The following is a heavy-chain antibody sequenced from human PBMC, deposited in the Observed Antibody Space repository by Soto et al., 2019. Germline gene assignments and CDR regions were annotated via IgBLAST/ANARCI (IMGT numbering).Heavy chain of an antibody. D-gene: IGHD3-16*02. CDR3: AREGRTDYDYVWATYRYIRNLDY. CDR2: ISNSGANI. Sequence: PGGSLRLSCAASGFTFTDYYMSWIRQAPGKGLEWASYISNSGANIYYADSVRGRFTISRDNAQNSLHLQMNSLTAEDTAVYFCAREGRTDYDYVWATYRYIRNLDYWGQGTPVTVSS. CDR1: GFTFTDYY. V-gene: IGHV3-11*01. J-gene: IGHJ4*02.